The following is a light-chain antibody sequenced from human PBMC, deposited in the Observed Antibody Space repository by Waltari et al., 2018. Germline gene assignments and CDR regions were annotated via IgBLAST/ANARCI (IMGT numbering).Light chain of an antibody. CDR3: QQRSRWPLT. CDR1: QSVSTY. CDR2: DAS. Sequence: EIVLTQSPATLSLSPGERATLSCRASQSVSTYLAWFQQKPGQAPRLPIYDASNRATGIPARFSGSGSGTDFTLTISGLEPEDFAVYYCQQRSRWPLTFGGGTKVEIK. J-gene: IGKJ4*01. V-gene: IGKV3-11*01.